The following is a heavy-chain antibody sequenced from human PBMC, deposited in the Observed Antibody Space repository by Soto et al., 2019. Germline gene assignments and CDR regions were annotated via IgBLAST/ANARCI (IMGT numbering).Heavy chain of an antibody. CDR1: GFTFSSYA. CDR3: ATSPRVTIPSPMDV. V-gene: IGHV3-23*01. CDR2: ISGSGGST. Sequence: GGSLRLSCAASGFTFSSYAMSWVRQAPGKGLEWVSAISGSGGSTYYADSVKGRFTISRDNSKNTLYLQMNSLRAEDTAVYYCATSPRVTIPSPMDVWGQGTTVTVSS. J-gene: IGHJ6*02. D-gene: IGHD3-3*01.